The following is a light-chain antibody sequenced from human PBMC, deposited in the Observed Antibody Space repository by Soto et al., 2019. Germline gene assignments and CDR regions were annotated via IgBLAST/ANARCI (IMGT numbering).Light chain of an antibody. Sequence: EIVLTQSPAPLSLSPGERATLSCRASQSVSSYLAWYQQKPGQAPRLLIYDASNGATDIPARFSGSGSGTDFTLTISSLEPEDFAVYYCQQRSSWPPITFGQGTRLEIK. CDR1: QSVSSY. J-gene: IGKJ5*01. CDR3: QQRSSWPPIT. CDR2: DAS. V-gene: IGKV3-11*01.